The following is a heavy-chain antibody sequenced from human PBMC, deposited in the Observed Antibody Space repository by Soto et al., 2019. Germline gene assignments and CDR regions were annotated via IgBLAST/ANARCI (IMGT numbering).Heavy chain of an antibody. D-gene: IGHD3-3*01. CDR2: IYYSGST. CDR1: GGSISSGGYY. Sequence: PSETLSLTCTVSGGSISSGGYYWSWIRQHPGKGLEWIGYIYYSGSTYYNPSLKSRVTISVDTSKNQFSLKLSSVTAADTAVYYCARDSITIFGVVSYGMDVWGQGTTVTVSS. J-gene: IGHJ6*02. CDR3: ARDSITIFGVVSYGMDV. V-gene: IGHV4-31*03.